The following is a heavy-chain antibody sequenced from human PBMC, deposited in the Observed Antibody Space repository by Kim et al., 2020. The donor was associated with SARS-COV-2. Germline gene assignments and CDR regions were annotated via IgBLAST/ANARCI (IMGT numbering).Heavy chain of an antibody. V-gene: IGHV3-30-3*01. Sequence: GGSLRLSCAASGFTFSSYAMHWVHQAPGKGLEWVAVISYDGSNKYYADSVKGRFTISRDNSKNTLYLQMNSLRAEDTAVYYCARGGVGAKRDYFDYWGQGTLVTVSS. CDR2: ISYDGSNK. CDR1: GFTFSSYA. D-gene: IGHD1-26*01. CDR3: ARGGVGAKRDYFDY. J-gene: IGHJ4*02.